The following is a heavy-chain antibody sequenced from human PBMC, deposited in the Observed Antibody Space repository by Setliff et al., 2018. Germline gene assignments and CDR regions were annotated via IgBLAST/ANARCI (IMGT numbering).Heavy chain of an antibody. Sequence: GGSLRLSCAVSGFTFSSYGMHWVRQAPGKGLEWVGRIKSKTDGGTTDYAAPVKGRFTISRDDSRNTLYLQMNSLKTEDTAVYYCTTGSVCVGDCYSGRLNYWGQGTLVTVSS. CDR3: TTGSVCVGDCYSGRLNY. D-gene: IGHD2-21*02. V-gene: IGHV3-15*01. J-gene: IGHJ4*02. CDR2: IKSKTDGGTT. CDR1: GFTFSSYG.